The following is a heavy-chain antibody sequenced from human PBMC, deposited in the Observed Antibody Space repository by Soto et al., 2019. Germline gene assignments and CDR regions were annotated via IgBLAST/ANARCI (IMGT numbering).Heavy chain of an antibody. J-gene: IGHJ4*02. CDR1: GGSFSGYY. CDR2: INHSGST. D-gene: IGHD6-13*01. CDR3: AREGIAAVTLDY. V-gene: IGHV4-34*01. Sequence: SETRSLTCAVYGGSFSGYYWSWIRQPPGKGLEWIGEINHSGSTNYNPSLKSRVTISVDASKNQFSLKLSSVTAADTAVYYCAREGIAAVTLDYWGQGTLVTVSS.